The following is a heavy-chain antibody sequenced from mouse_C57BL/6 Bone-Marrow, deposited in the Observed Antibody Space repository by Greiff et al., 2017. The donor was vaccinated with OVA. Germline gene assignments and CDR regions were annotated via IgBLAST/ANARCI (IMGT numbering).Heavy chain of an antibody. CDR1: GYTFTDYY. J-gene: IGHJ2*01. V-gene: IGHV1-26*01. Sequence: VQLQQSGPELVKPGASVKISCKASGYTFTDYYMNWVKQSHGKSLEWIGDINPNNGGTSYNQKFKGKATLTVDKSSSTAYMELRSLTSEDSAVYYCARSGTGHDYWGQGTTLTVSS. CDR2: INPNNGGT. D-gene: IGHD4-1*01. CDR3: ARSGTGHDY.